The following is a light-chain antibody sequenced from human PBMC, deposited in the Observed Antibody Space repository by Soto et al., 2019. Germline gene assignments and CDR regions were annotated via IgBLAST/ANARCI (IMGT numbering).Light chain of an antibody. CDR1: QSLLQSNGHNY. Sequence: DIVMTQSPLSLPVTPGEPASISCRSSQSLLQSNGHNYLHWYLQKPGQSPQLLIYLGSNRAPGVPDRFSGSGSGTDFTPKISRVEAEDVGVYYCMQALQTWTFGQGTKVEIK. CDR2: LGS. CDR3: MQALQTWT. J-gene: IGKJ1*01. V-gene: IGKV2-28*01.